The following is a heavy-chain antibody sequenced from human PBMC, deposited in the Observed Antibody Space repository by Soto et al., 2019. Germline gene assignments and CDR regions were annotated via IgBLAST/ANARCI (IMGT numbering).Heavy chain of an antibody. CDR1: GFTFSSYA. Sequence: EVRLLESGGGLVQPGGSLRLSCAASGFTFSSYAMSWVRQAPGKGLEWVSAISGSGGSTYYADSVKGRFTISRDNSKNTLYLQMNSLRAEDTAVYYCAKAEDIVVVPSVWGQGTTVTVSS. CDR2: ISGSGGST. D-gene: IGHD2-2*01. CDR3: AKAEDIVVVPSV. J-gene: IGHJ6*02. V-gene: IGHV3-23*01.